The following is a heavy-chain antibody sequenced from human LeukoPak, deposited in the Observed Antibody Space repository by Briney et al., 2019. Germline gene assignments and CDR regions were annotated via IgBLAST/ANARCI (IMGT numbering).Heavy chain of an antibody. J-gene: IGHJ3*02. D-gene: IGHD2-15*01. V-gene: IGHV3-11*04. CDR1: GFTFSDYY. CDR3: ARPVVAATTPDTFDI. Sequence: GGSLRLSCAASGFTFSDYYMSWIRQAPGKGLEWVSYISSGGRTIYYADSVKGRFTMSRDNAKNSLYLQMHSLRAEDTAVYYCARPVVAATTPDTFDIWGQGTMVTVSS. CDR2: ISSGGRTI.